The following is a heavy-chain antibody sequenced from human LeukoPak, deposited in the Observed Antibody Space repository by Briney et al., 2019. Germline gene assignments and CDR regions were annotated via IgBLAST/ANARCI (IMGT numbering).Heavy chain of an antibody. Sequence: GRSLRLSCAASGFTFSSYGMHWVRQAPGKGLEWVAVIWYDGSNKYYADSVKGRFTISRDNAKNSLYLQMNSLRAEDTAVYYCARGLHLDYWGQGTLVTVSS. V-gene: IGHV3-33*01. J-gene: IGHJ4*02. CDR2: IWYDGSNK. CDR3: ARGLHLDY. CDR1: GFTFSSYG.